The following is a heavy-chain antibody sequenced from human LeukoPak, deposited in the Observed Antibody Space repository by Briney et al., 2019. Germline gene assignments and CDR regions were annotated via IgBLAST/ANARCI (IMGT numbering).Heavy chain of an antibody. CDR2: INSDGSST. V-gene: IGHV3-74*01. CDR1: GFTFSSYG. Sequence: GGSLRLSCAASGFTFSSYGMHWVRQAPGKGLVWVSRINSDGSSTSYADSVKGRFTISRDNAKNTLYLQMNSLRAEDTAVYYCASRGPYYYDSSGYVHWGQGTLVTVSS. D-gene: IGHD3-22*01. CDR3: ASRGPYYYDSSGYVH. J-gene: IGHJ4*02.